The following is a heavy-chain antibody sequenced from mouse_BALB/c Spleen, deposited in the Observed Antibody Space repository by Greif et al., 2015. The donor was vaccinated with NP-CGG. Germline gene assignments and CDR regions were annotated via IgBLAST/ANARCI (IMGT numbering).Heavy chain of an antibody. V-gene: IGHV1-9*01. CDR1: GYTFSSYW. J-gene: IGHJ3*01. CDR3: AREGGNWGFAY. Sequence: QVQLQQSGAELMKPGASVKISCKATGYTFSSYWIEWVKQRPGHGLEWIGEILPGSGSTNYNEKFKGKATFTADTSSNTAYMQLSGLTSEDSAVYYCAREGGNWGFAYWGQGTLVTVSA. CDR2: ILPGSGST. D-gene: IGHD4-1*01.